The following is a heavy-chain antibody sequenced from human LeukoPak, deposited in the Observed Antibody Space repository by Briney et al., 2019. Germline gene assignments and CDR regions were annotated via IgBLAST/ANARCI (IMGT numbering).Heavy chain of an antibody. D-gene: IGHD5-12*01. CDR2: ISGSGGST. Sequence: GGSLRLSCAASGFTFSSYAMSWVRQAPGKGLEWVSAISGSGGSTYYADSVKGRFTISRDNSKNTLYLQMNSLRAEDTAVYYCAKYEGVATINPNFDYWSQGTLVTVSS. CDR1: GFTFSSYA. V-gene: IGHV3-23*01. J-gene: IGHJ4*02. CDR3: AKYEGVATINPNFDY.